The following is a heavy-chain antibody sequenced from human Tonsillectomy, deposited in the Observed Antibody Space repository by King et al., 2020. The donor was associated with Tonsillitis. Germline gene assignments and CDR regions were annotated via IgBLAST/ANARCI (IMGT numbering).Heavy chain of an antibody. CDR3: ARPRSFGSVNWEFDY. Sequence: QLQESGPGLVKPSETLSLTCTVSGVSISSSRYYWGWIRQPPGKGLEWIGSVYYTGSTYYNPSLKSRVTISVDTSKNQFSLKLSSVAAADTAVYYCARPRSFGSVNWEFDYWGQGTLVTVSS. V-gene: IGHV4-39*01. CDR1: GVSISSSRYY. D-gene: IGHD7-27*01. CDR2: VYYTGST. J-gene: IGHJ4*02.